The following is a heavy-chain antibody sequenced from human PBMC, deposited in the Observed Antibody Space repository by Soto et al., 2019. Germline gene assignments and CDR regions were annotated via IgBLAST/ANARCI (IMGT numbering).Heavy chain of an antibody. CDR1: GFIFSSSW. D-gene: IGHD3-22*01. CDR2: IKMDGSGI. CDR3: VKGGESRAQIEY. Sequence: PGGSLRLSCVASGFIFSSSWMNWVRQTPGMVLAWVAYIKMDGSGISYVDSVKGRFTISRDNAKNSLYLQMNTLRTEEAAVYYCVKGGESRAQIEYWGRGTLVTVS. J-gene: IGHJ4*02. V-gene: IGHV3-7*01.